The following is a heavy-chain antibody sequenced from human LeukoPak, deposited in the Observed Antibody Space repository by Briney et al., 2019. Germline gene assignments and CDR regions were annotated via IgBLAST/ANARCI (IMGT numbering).Heavy chain of an antibody. J-gene: IGHJ4*01. CDR2: ISGGSGTT. D-gene: IGHD3-22*01. CDR1: GLTFKNYA. Sequence: GGSLRLSCVVSGLTFKNYAMNWFRQAPGKGLEWVSAISGGSGTTYYADSVKGRFTISRDNSKNTLYLQMNSLRAEDTAVYYCARGLAYNYDSSAYFLDYWGQGTLVTVSS. CDR3: ARGLAYNYDSSAYFLDY. V-gene: IGHV3-23*01.